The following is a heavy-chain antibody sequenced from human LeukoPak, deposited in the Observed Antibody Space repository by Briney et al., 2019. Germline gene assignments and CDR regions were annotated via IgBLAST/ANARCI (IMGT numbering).Heavy chain of an antibody. CDR3: ALGPGVRFDP. CDR1: GGSISSYY. D-gene: IGHD3-16*01. CDR2: IYYSGRT. Sequence: KPSDTLSLTCTVSGGSISSYYWSWIRQPPGKGLEWIGYIYYSGRTNYNPSLKSRVTISVDTSKNQFSLNLSSVTAADTAVYYCALGPGVRFDPWGQGTLVTVSS. J-gene: IGHJ5*02. V-gene: IGHV4-59*07.